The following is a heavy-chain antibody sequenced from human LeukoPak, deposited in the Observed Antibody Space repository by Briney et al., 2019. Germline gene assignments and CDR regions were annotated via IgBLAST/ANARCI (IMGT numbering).Heavy chain of an antibody. Sequence: GGSLRLSCAASGFTFSSYEMNWVRQAPGKGLEWVSYISSSGSTIYYADSVKGRFTISRDNAKNSLYLQMNSLRAEDTAVYYCAGEAQLLNFDYWGQGTLVTVSS. CDR3: AGEAQLLNFDY. V-gene: IGHV3-48*03. J-gene: IGHJ4*02. D-gene: IGHD2-2*01. CDR1: GFTFSSYE. CDR2: ISSSGSTI.